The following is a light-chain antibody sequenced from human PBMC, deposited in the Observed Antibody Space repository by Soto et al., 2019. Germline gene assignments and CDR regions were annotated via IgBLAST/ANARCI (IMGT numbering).Light chain of an antibody. CDR2: AAS. V-gene: IGKV1-5*01. J-gene: IGKJ1*01. Sequence: QMTQSPSTLSASVGDRVTITCRASQSISSWLAWYQQKQGKAPKLLIYAASTLQSGVPSRFSGSGSGTELTITISSLQPDDFETYYCQHYNSYSEAFGQGTKVDIK. CDR3: QHYNSYSEA. CDR1: QSISSW.